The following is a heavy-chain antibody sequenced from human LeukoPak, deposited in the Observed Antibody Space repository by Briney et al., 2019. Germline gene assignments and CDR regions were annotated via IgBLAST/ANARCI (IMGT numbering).Heavy chain of an antibody. CDR3: ANPTTRAAYY. D-gene: IGHD6-25*01. Sequence: GGSLRLSCAASGFTFSSYGMHWVRQAPGKGLEWVAFIRYDGSNKYYADSVKGRFTISRDNSKNTLYLQMNSLRAEDTAVYYCANPTTRAAYYWGQGTLVTVSS. V-gene: IGHV3-30*02. CDR2: IRYDGSNK. J-gene: IGHJ4*02. CDR1: GFTFSSYG.